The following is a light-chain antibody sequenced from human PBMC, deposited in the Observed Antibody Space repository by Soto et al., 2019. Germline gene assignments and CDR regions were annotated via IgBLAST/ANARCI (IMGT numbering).Light chain of an antibody. CDR2: AAS. V-gene: IGKV1-39*01. J-gene: IGKJ1*01. CDR3: QQSYSTRWT. Sequence: DIQMTQSPSSLSASVGARLTITCRASESISSYLNWYQQKPGKAPKLLIYAASSLQSGVPSRFSGSGSGTDFTLTISSLQPEDFATYYCQQSYSTRWTFGQGTKVDIK. CDR1: ESISSY.